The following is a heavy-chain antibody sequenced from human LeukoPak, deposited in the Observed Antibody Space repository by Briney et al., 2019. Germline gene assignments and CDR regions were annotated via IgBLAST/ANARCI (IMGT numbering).Heavy chain of an antibody. V-gene: IGHV3-23*01. CDR1: GFTFSSYA. Sequence: PGGSLRLSCAASGFTFSSYAMSWVRQAPGKGLEWVSAISGSGGSTYYADSVKGRFTISRDNAKNSLYLQMNSLRDEDTAVYYCARQRIRSGDSFFDYWGQGTLVTVSS. CDR3: ARQRIRSGDSFFDY. D-gene: IGHD3-3*01. CDR2: ISGSGGST. J-gene: IGHJ4*02.